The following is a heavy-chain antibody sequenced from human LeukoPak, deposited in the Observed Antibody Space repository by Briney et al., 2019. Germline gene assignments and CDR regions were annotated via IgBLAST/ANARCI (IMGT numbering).Heavy chain of an antibody. J-gene: IGHJ4*02. D-gene: IGHD6-13*01. CDR3: ARERAAAASSSDFDY. V-gene: IGHV3-30*04. Sequence: GRSLRLSCAASGFTFSSYSIHWVRQTPGKGLERVSAISYDGTQKFYADSVKGRFTLSRDNSKNTLYLQMNSLTTEDTAVYFCARERAAAASSSDFDYWGQGTLVTVSS. CDR2: ISYDGTQK. CDR1: GFTFSSYS.